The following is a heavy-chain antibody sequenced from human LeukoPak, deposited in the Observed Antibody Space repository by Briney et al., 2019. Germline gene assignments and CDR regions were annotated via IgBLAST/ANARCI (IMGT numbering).Heavy chain of an antibody. CDR3: ARERPGSYDSSGVGFDA. V-gene: IGHV1-2*02. D-gene: IGHD3-22*01. CDR2: INPNSGGT. CDR1: GYTFTGYY. J-gene: IGHJ5*02. Sequence: VKVSCKASGYTFTGYYMHWVRQAPGQGLEWMGWINPNSGGTNYAQKFQGRVTRTRDTSISTAYMELSRLRSADTAVYYCARERPGSYDSSGVGFDAWGQGTLATVSS.